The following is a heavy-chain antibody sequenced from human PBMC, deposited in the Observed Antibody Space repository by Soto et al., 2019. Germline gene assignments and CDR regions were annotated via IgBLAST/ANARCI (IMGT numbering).Heavy chain of an antibody. J-gene: IGHJ3*02. CDR2: ISYDGSNK. D-gene: IGHD3-10*01. V-gene: IGHV3-30-3*01. CDR1: GFTFSSYA. CDR3: ARGALWFGETPAAFDI. Sequence: GGSLRLSCAASGFTFSSYAMHWVRQAPGKGLEWVAVISYDGSNKYYADSVKGRFTISRDNSKNTLYLQMNSLRAEDTAVYYCARGALWFGETPAAFDIWGQGTMVTASS.